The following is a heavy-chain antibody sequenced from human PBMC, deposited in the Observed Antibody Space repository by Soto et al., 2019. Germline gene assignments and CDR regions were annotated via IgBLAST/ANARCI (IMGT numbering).Heavy chain of an antibody. J-gene: IGHJ4*02. V-gene: IGHV3-30*18. CDR1: GFTFRDYG. D-gene: IGHD6-19*01. CDR2: ILYDGSES. CDR3: VKGGPEAGRDFDY. Sequence: QVRLVESGGGVVQAGRSLRLSCEASGFTFRDYGMNWVRQAPGKGLEWVGVILYDGSESYYADSVKGRFSFSRDNSNNILYLQMNSLRTEDTAVYYWVKGGPEAGRDFDYWGQGTLVTVSS.